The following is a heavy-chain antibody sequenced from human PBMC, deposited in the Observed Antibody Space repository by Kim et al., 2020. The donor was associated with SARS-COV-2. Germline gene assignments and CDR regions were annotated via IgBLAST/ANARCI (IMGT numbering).Heavy chain of an antibody. J-gene: IGHJ4*02. D-gene: IGHD3-22*01. V-gene: IGHV1-58*01. Sequence: KFQERVTITRDMSTSTAYMELSSLRSEDTAVYYCAADSGKGSSGYYYFDYWGQGTLVTVSS. CDR3: AADSGKGSSGYYYFDY.